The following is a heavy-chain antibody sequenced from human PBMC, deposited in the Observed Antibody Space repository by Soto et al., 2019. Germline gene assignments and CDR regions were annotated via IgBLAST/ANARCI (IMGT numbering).Heavy chain of an antibody. Sequence: SETLSLTCTVSGGSISSAAYYWSWIRQHPGKGLEWIGYVSHSGSTYYNPSLKSRVIISVDTSKNQFSLSLTSVTAADTAVYYCAKEYTYGPKFYDCWGQGALVNGSS. J-gene: IGHJ4*01. CDR1: GGSISSAAYY. CDR3: AKEYTYGPKFYDC. V-gene: IGHV4-31*03. CDR2: VSHSGST. D-gene: IGHD5-18*01.